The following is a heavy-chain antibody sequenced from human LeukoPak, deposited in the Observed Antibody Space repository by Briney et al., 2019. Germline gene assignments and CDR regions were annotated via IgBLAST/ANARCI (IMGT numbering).Heavy chain of an antibody. J-gene: IGHJ4*02. V-gene: IGHV4-59*08. D-gene: IGHD6-13*01. CDR2: IYYSGST. Sequence: SETLSLTCTVSGGSITNYYWSWIRQPPGKGLEWIGYIYYSGSTNYNPSLKSRVTISVDTSKNQFSLKVSPVTAADTAVYYCARHWETSSWYVDYWGQGTLVTVSS. CDR1: GGSITNYY. CDR3: ARHWETSSWYVDY.